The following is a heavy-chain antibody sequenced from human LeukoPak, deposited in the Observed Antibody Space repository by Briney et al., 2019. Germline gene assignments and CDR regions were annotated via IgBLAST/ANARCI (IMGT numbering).Heavy chain of an antibody. CDR1: GFTFRSYN. CDR2: ISGSGGST. CDR3: AKDRHWGFDY. D-gene: IGHD7-27*01. V-gene: IGHV3-23*01. Sequence: GGSLRLSCAASGFTFRSYNMNWVRQAPGKGLEWVSAISGSGGSTYYADSVKGRFTISRDNSKNTLYLQMKSLRAEDTAVYYCAKDRHWGFDYWGQGTLVTVSS. J-gene: IGHJ4*02.